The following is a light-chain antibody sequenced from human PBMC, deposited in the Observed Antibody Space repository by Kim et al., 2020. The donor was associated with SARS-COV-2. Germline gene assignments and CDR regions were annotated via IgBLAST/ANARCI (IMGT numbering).Light chain of an antibody. V-gene: IGKV1-33*01. Sequence: SASVGDTVSITCQESQDSTNFLNWYQQKPGKAPKLLIYDASNLQTGVSSRFSGSGSGTDFTITITCLQPEDIATYYCQQYNNLPYTFGQGTKLEI. J-gene: IGKJ2*01. CDR2: DAS. CDR1: QDSTNF. CDR3: QQYNNLPYT.